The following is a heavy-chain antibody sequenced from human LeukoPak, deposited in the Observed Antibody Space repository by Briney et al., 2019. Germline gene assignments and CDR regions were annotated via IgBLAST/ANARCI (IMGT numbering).Heavy chain of an antibody. Sequence: PSETLSLTCTVSGGSISSSSYYWGWIRQPPGKGLEWIGSIYYSGSTYYNPSLKSRVTISVDTSKNQFSLKLSSVTAADTAVYYCARATVGASTGLLDYFDYWGQGTLVTVSS. CDR2: IYYSGST. J-gene: IGHJ4*02. V-gene: IGHV4-39*07. D-gene: IGHD1-26*01. CDR3: ARATVGASTGLLDYFDY. CDR1: GGSISSSSYY.